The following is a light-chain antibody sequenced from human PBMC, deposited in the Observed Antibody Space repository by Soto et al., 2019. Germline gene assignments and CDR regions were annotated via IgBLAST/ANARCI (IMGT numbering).Light chain of an antibody. CDR1: QSVSSSY. CDR3: QQYGSSPSWK. CDR2: GAS. J-gene: IGKJ1*01. V-gene: IGKV3-20*01. Sequence: EIVLTQSPGTLSLSPGERATLSCRASQSVSSSYLAWYQQRPGQAPRLLIYGASNRATGIQDRFSGSGSGTDFTLTISSLEPEDFAVYYGQQYGSSPSWKFGQGTMVEIK.